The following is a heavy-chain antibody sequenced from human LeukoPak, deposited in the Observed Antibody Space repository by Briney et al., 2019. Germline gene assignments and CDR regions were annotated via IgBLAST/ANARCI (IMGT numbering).Heavy chain of an antibody. J-gene: IGHJ2*01. D-gene: IGHD6-6*01. CDR2: ISSSSSYI. Sequence: GGSLRLSCAASGFTFSSYGMNWVRQAPGKGLEWVSSISSSSSYIYYADSVKGRFTISRDNAKNSLYLQMNSLRAEDTAVYYCVRDISGRRWYFDLWGRGTLVTVSS. V-gene: IGHV3-21*01. CDR1: GFTFSSYG. CDR3: VRDISGRRWYFDL.